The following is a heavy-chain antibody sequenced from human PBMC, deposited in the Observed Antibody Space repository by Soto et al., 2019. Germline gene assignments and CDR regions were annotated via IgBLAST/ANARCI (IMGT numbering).Heavy chain of an antibody. Sequence: ASVKVSCKAPGYTFTSYGISWVRQAPGQGLEWMGWISAYNGNTNYAQKLQGRVTMTTDTSTSTAYMELRSLRSDDTAVYYCARVHSVYDFWSGYFSYYYMDVWGKGTTVTVSS. D-gene: IGHD3-3*01. CDR2: ISAYNGNT. V-gene: IGHV1-18*01. CDR3: ARVHSVYDFWSGYFSYYYMDV. J-gene: IGHJ6*03. CDR1: GYTFTSYG.